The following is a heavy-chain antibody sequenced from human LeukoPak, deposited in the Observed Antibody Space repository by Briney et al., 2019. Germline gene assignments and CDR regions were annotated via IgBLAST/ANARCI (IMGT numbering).Heavy chain of an antibody. D-gene: IGHD3-3*01. J-gene: IGHJ4*02. CDR3: ARGPYYDFWSGYYGYFDY. CDR1: GGSISSGSYY. CDR2: IYYSGST. Sequence: TLSLTCTVSGGSISSGSYYWSWIRQPPGKGLEWIGYIYYSGSTYYNPSLKSRVTISVDTSKNQFSLKLSSVTAADTAVYYCARGPYYDFWSGYYGYFDYWGQGTLVTVSS. V-gene: IGHV4-30-4*08.